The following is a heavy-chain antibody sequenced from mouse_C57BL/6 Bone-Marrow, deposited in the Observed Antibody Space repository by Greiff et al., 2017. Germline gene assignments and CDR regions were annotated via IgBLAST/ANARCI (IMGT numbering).Heavy chain of an antibody. V-gene: IGHV5-17*01. CDR2: LSSGSSTI. CDR3: AREVIYYDYGGTGYYAMDY. CDR1: GFTFSDYG. J-gene: IGHJ4*01. D-gene: IGHD2-4*01. Sequence: EVKLVESGGGLVKPGGSLKLSCAASGFTFSDYGMHWVRHAPEKGLEWVAYLSSGSSTIYYADTVKGRFTIARDNAKNTLFLQMTSLRSEDTAMYYCAREVIYYDYGGTGYYAMDYWGQGTSVTVSS.